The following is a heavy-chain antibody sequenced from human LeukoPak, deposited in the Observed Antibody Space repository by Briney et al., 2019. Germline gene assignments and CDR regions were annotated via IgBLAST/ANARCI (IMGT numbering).Heavy chain of an antibody. CDR2: VYSSGRT. V-gene: IGHV4-39*01. CDR1: GGSISTTTYY. D-gene: IGHD4-17*01. J-gene: IGHJ4*02. Sequence: SETLSLTCTVSGGSISTTTYYWGWIRQPPGKGLEWIGSVYSSGRTYYHPSLKSRVTISVDTSKKQFSLKLSSVTAADTAVYYCARLLVGDYGDYASNWGQGTLVTVSS. CDR3: ARLLVGDYGDYASN.